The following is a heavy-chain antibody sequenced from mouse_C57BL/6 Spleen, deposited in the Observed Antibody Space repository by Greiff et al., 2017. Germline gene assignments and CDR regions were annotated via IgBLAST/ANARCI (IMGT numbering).Heavy chain of an antibody. CDR3: ARREGYYGYFDD. Sequence: EVKVEESGGGLVKPGGSLKLSCAASGFTFSSYTMSWVRQTPEKRLEWVATISGGGGNTYYPDSVKGRFTISRDNAKNTLYLQMSSLRSEDTALYYCARREGYYGYFDDWGQGTTLTVSS. D-gene: IGHD2-1*01. CDR2: ISGGGGNT. CDR1: GFTFSSYT. J-gene: IGHJ2*01. V-gene: IGHV5-9*01.